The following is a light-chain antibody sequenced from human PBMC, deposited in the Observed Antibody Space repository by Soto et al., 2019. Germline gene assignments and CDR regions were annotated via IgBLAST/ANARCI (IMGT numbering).Light chain of an antibody. CDR3: QQTNTFLPLT. V-gene: IGKV1-12*01. J-gene: IGKJ4*01. Sequence: DIQMTQSPSSVSASVGDRVTITCRASQGISNWLAWYQQQPGKAPKLLIYAASSLQSAVPSRFSGCGSGTHFTLIISSLQADYFATYYCQQTNTFLPLTFGGGTKVEIK. CDR2: AAS. CDR1: QGISNW.